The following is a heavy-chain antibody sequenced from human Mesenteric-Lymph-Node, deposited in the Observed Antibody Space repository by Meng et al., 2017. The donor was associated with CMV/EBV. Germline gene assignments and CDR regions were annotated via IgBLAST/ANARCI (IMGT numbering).Heavy chain of an antibody. CDR1: GGSVSSGSHY. CDR2: IFYSGST. CDR3: ARMSGWGYGDYAELPPWWFDP. V-gene: IGHV4-61*01. J-gene: IGHJ5*02. Sequence: SETLSLTCTVSGGSVSSGSHYWSWIRQPPGKGLEYIGYIFYSGSTNYNPSLKSRVTMSVDTSKNQFSLKLSSVTAADTAVYYCARMSGWGYGDYAELPPWWFDPWGQGTLVTVSS. D-gene: IGHD4-17*01.